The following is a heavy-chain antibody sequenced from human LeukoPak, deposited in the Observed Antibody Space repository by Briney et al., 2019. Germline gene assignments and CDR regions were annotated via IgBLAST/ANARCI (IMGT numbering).Heavy chain of an antibody. CDR2: ISGSAART. J-gene: IGHJ5*02. CDR3: ARDAKYYDFWSGYYPHRFDP. D-gene: IGHD3-3*01. CDR1: GFTFSSYP. V-gene: IGHV3-23*01. Sequence: GGSLRLSCVASGFTFSSYPMSWVRQAPGKGLEWVSTISGSAARTYYADSVKGRFTISRDNAKNTLYLQMNSLRAEDTAVYYCARDAKYYDFWSGYYPHRFDPWGQGTLVTVSS.